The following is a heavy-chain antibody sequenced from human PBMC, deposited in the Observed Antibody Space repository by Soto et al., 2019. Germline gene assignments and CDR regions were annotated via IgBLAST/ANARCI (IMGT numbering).Heavy chain of an antibody. CDR2: INAGNGNT. CDR1: GYSFNPYE. D-gene: IGHD6-19*01. J-gene: IGHJ4*02. V-gene: IGHV1-3*01. CDR3: ARSRAVAGIDY. Sequence: ASVKVSCKASGYSFNPYEIDWVRQAPGQRLEWMGWINAGNGNTKYSEKLQGRVTITRDTSASTAYMELISLRFEDTAVYYCARSRAVAGIDYWGQGTLVTVSS.